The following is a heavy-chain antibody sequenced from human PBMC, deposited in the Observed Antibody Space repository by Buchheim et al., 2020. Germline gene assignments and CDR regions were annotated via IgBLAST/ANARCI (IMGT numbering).Heavy chain of an antibody. D-gene: IGHD3-10*01. V-gene: IGHV4-34*01. CDR3: ATMVRGVPYYYYYGMDV. J-gene: IGHJ6*02. CDR2: INHRGST. Sequence: QVQLQQWGAGLLKPSETLSLTCAVYGGSFSGYYWSWIRQPPGKGLEWIGDINHRGSTNSNPSLTSRVTISVDTSKNQFSLKLSSVTAADTAVYYCATMVRGVPYYYYYGMDVWGQGTT. CDR1: GGSFSGYY.